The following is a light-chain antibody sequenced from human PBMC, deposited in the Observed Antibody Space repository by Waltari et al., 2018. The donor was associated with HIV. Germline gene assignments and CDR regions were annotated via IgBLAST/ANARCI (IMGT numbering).Light chain of an antibody. Sequence: SSDLTQPPSMSLSPGQTARITCSGDALPTQYVYWYQQKPGQAPVLIISRDNERPSGVPDRFSGSRSGTTATATLTISGGQTEDEADYYCQSADITNIWVFGGGTKLTVL. J-gene: IGLJ2*01. V-gene: IGLV3-25*03. CDR3: QSADITNIWV. CDR2: RDN. CDR1: ALPTQY.